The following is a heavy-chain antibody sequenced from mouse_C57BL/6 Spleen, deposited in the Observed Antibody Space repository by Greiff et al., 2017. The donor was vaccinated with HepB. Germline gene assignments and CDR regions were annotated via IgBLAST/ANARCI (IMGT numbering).Heavy chain of an antibody. D-gene: IGHD2-3*01. V-gene: IGHV1-15*01. J-gene: IGHJ3*01. CDR1: GYTFTDYE. CDR2: IDPETGGT. Sequence: QVQLQQSGAELVRPGASVTLSCKASGYTFTDYEMHWVKQTPVHGLEWIGAIDPETGGTAYNQKFKGKAILTADKSSSTAYMWLRSLTSEDSAVYYCTREEGYDGYYDWFAYWGQGTLVTVSA. CDR3: TREEGYDGYYDWFAY.